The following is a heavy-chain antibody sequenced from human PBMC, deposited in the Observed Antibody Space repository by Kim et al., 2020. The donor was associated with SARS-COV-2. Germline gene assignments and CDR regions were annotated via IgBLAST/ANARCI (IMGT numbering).Heavy chain of an antibody. CDR2: IYYSGST. V-gene: IGHV4-59*01. CDR1: GGSISSYY. J-gene: IGHJ4*02. Sequence: SETLSLTCTVSGGSISSYYWSWIRQPPGKGLEWIGYIYYSGSTNYNPSLKSRVTISVDTSKNQFSLKLSSVTAADTAVYYCARVTKGQLWLFDYWGQGTLVTVSS. CDR3: ARVTKGQLWLFDY. D-gene: IGHD5-18*01.